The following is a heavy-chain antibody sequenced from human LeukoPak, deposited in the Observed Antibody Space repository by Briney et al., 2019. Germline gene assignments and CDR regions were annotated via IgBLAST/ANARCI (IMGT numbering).Heavy chain of an antibody. CDR3: ARDAAAAGNYYYYMDV. D-gene: IGHD6-13*01. J-gene: IGHJ6*03. CDR2: IYTSGST. V-gene: IGHV4-4*07. CDR1: GGSISSYY. Sequence: PSETLSLTCTVSGGSISSYYWSWIRQPAGKGLEWIGRIYTSGSTNYNPSLKSRVTMSVDTSKNQFSLKLSSVTAADTAVYYCARDAAAAGNYYYYMDVWGKGTTVTVSS.